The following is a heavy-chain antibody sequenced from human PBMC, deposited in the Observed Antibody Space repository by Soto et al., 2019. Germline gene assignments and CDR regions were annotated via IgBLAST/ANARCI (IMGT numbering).Heavy chain of an antibody. CDR3: ARELEQLVGYGMDV. D-gene: IGHD6-13*01. Sequence: SETLSLTCTVSGGSISSGGYYWSWIRQHPGKGLEWIGYIYYSGSTNYNPSLKSRVTISVDTSKNQFSLKLSSVTAADTAVYYCARELEQLVGYGMDVWGQGTTVTVSS. V-gene: IGHV4-61*08. J-gene: IGHJ6*02. CDR1: GGSISSGGYY. CDR2: IYYSGST.